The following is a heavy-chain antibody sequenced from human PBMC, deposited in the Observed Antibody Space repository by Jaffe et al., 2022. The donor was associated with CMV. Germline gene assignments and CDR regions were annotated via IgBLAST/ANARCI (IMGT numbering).Heavy chain of an antibody. V-gene: IGHV3-74*01. CDR1: GFTFSNFW. CDR3: ARDPDTTSTWFDP. Sequence: EVELVESGGGLVQPGGSLRLSCAASGFTFSNFWMHWVRQAPGKGLVWVARINSDGSRINYADFVKGRFTISRDNAKNTLSLQMSSLRAEDTAVYYCARDPDTTSTWFDPWGQGTLVTVSS. D-gene: IGHD2-2*01. J-gene: IGHJ5*02. CDR2: INSDGSRI.